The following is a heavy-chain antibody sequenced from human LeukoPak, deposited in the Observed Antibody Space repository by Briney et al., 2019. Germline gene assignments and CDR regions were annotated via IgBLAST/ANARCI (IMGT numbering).Heavy chain of an antibody. V-gene: IGHV4-61*02. J-gene: IGHJ4*02. CDR3: AREGLHVDY. CDR2: IYTSGST. D-gene: IGHD5-24*01. CDR1: GGSISSGSYY. Sequence: SQTLSLTCTVSGGSISSGSYYWSWIRQPAGKGLEWIGRIYTSGSTNYNPSLKSRVTISVDTSKNQFSLKLGSVTAADTAVYYCAREGLHVDYWGRGTLVTVSS.